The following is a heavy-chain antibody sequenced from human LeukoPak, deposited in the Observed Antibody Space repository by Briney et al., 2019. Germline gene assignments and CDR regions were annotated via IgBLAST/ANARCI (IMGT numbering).Heavy chain of an antibody. D-gene: IGHD6-19*01. Sequence: GGSLRLSCAASGFTFSSYAMSWVRQAPGKWLEWVSAISGSGGSTYYADSVKGRFTISRDNSKNTLYLQMNSLRAEDTAVYYCAKDRSREQWLTTYYFYYWGQGTLVTVSS. CDR3: AKDRSREQWLTTYYFYY. CDR2: ISGSGGST. CDR1: GFTFSSYA. V-gene: IGHV3-23*01. J-gene: IGHJ4*02.